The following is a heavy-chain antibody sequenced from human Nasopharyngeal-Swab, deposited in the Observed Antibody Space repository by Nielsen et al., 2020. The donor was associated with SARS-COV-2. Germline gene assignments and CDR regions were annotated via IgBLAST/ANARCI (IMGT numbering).Heavy chain of an antibody. V-gene: IGHV3-21*01. J-gene: IGHJ4*02. CDR1: GFTFSSYS. CDR2: ISSSSSYI. CDR3: ARASRGTSTRTFDY. Sequence: GGSLRLSCAASGFTFSSYSMNWVRQAPGKGLEWVSSISSSSSYIYYEDSVKGRFTISRDNAKNSLYLQMNSLRAEDTAVYYCARASRGTSTRTFDYWGQGTLVTVSS. D-gene: IGHD1-1*01.